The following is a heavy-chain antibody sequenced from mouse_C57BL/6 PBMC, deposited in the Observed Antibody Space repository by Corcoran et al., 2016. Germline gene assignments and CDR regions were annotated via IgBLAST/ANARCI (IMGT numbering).Heavy chain of an antibody. CDR3: ARGDDGLIF. J-gene: IGHJ3*01. V-gene: IGHV1-26*01. CDR1: GYTFTDYY. Sequence: EVQLQQSGPELVKPGASVTISCNASGYTFTDYYMNWVKQSHGKSVEWIGDINPNNGVTSYNQKFKGKATLTLDKSSSTAYMELRSLTSEDSAVYYCARGDDGLIFWGQGTLVTVSA. D-gene: IGHD2-3*01. CDR2: INPNNGVT.